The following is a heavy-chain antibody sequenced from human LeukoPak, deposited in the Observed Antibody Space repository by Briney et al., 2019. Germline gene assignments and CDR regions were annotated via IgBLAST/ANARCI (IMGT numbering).Heavy chain of an antibody. CDR1: GYSFTSYW. J-gene: IGHJ4*02. V-gene: IGHV5-51*01. CDR3: ARRYCSGISCNPYFFDY. CDR2: IYPGDSDA. Sequence: GESLKISCKGSGYSFTSYWIGWVRQMPGKGLEWMGIIYPGDSDARYSPSFQGQVTISADKSISTAYLRWSSLKASDTAIYYCARRYCSGISCNPYFFDYWGQGTLVTVSS. D-gene: IGHD2-2*01.